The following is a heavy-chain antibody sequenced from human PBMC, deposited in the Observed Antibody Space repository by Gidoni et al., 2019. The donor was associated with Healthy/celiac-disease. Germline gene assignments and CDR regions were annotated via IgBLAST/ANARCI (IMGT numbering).Heavy chain of an antibody. Sequence: QVQLAVSGGGVVQPVRSLRISCAAPGSTFSLYGMHWVSQAPGKGLELVSVISYDGRNKDYADSVKGRFTISIDNSKNTLYLQINSLRAGYTAVYYCAKDQPYSGYDLELGYYFDYWGQGTLVTVSS. D-gene: IGHD5-12*01. CDR3: AKDQPYSGYDLELGYYFDY. CDR2: ISYDGRNK. CDR1: GSTFSLYG. J-gene: IGHJ4*02. V-gene: IGHV3-30*18.